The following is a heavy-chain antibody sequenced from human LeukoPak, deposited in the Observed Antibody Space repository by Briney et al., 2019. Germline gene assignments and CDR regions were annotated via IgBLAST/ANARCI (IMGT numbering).Heavy chain of an antibody. V-gene: IGHV4-39*07. CDR2: IFYSGST. CDR3: ARGRAFFD. Sequence: SETLSLTCTVSSGSISTSNYYWGWVRQPPGKALEWIGNIFYSGSTYYSPSLKSRVTISLDTSKNQFSLKLSSVTAADTAVYYRARGRAFFDWGQGTLVTVSS. J-gene: IGHJ4*02. CDR1: SGSISTSNYY. D-gene: IGHD3-3*02.